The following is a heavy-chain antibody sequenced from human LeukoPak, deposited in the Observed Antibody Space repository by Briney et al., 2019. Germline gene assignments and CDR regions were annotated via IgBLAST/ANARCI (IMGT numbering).Heavy chain of an antibody. CDR1: GFTFSSYS. J-gene: IGHJ4*02. CDR3: ARDPQGGDS. Sequence: GGSLRLSCAASGFTFSSYSMNWVRQAPGKGLAWVSSITGSSSYIYYADSVKGRFTISRDNAKNSLYLQMNSLRAEDTAVYYCARDPQGGDSWGQGTLVTVSS. V-gene: IGHV3-21*01. D-gene: IGHD3-16*01. CDR2: ITGSSSYI.